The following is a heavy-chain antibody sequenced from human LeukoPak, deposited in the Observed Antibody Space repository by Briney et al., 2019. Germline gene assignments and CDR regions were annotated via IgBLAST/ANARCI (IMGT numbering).Heavy chain of an antibody. D-gene: IGHD5-12*01. CDR1: GYTFTSYG. CDR3: ARGRIVATLLYYFDY. V-gene: IGHV1-18*01. Sequence: ASVKVSCKASGYTFTSYGISWVRQAPGQGLEWMGWISAYNGNTNYAQKLQGGVTMTTDTSTSTAYMELRSLRSDDTAVYYCARGRIVATLLYYFDYWGQGTLVTVSS. J-gene: IGHJ4*02. CDR2: ISAYNGNT.